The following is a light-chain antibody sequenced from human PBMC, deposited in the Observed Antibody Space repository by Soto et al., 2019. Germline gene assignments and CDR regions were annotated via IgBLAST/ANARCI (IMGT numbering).Light chain of an antibody. CDR2: DVT. V-gene: IGLV2-14*03. J-gene: IGLJ1*01. CDR3: TSYAGTSTYV. CDR1: SSDVGGYNS. Sequence: QSALTQPASVSGSPGQSITISCTGTSSDVGGYNSVFWYQQHPGKAPKLMIFDVTSRPSGISDRFSGSKSGNTASLTISGLQAEDEADYYSTSYAGTSTYVFGTGTKVTVL.